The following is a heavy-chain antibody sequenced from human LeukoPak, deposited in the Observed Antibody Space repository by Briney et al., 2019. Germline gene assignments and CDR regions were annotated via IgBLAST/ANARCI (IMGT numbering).Heavy chain of an antibody. CDR2: ISYDGSNK. CDR1: GFTFSSYA. J-gene: IGHJ6*02. V-gene: IGHV3-30-3*01. Sequence: GGSLRLSCAASGFTFSSYAMHWVRQAPGKGLEWVAVISYDGSNKYYADSVKGRFTISRDNSKSTLYLQMNSLRAEDTAVYYCARGPYYDFWSGYYVEYYYYGMDVWGQGTTVTVSS. D-gene: IGHD3-3*01. CDR3: ARGPYYDFWSGYYVEYYYYGMDV.